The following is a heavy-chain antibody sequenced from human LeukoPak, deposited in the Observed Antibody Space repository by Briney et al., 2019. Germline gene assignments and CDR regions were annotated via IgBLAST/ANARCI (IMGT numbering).Heavy chain of an antibody. D-gene: IGHD3-10*01. CDR1: GGSFSAYY. CDR3: AREIHYYGSGSYDY. J-gene: IGHJ4*02. CDR2: INNSGGT. Sequence: SETLSLTCVVYGGSFSAYYWSWIRQPPGKGLEWIGEINNSGGTNYNPSLKSRVTISVDTSKNQFSLKVSSVTAADTAVYYCAREIHYYGSGSYDYWGQGTLVTVSS. V-gene: IGHV4-34*01.